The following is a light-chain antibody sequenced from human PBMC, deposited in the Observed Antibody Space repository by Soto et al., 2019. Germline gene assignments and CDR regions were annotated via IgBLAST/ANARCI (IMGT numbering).Light chain of an antibody. V-gene: IGLV1-40*01. CDR1: SSNIGAGYD. Sequence: QSVLTQPPSASGTPGQRVTISCTGSSSNIGAGYDVHWYLQLPGTAPKLLIYANNQRPSGVPDRFSGSRSGTSASLAVTGLQPDDEAYYYCQSYDSSLSASVFGTGTKVTVL. CDR3: QSYDSSLSASV. J-gene: IGLJ1*01. CDR2: ANN.